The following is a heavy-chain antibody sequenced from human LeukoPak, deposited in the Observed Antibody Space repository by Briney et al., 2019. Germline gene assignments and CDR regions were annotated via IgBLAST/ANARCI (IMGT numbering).Heavy chain of an antibody. CDR1: GYTFTGYY. D-gene: IGHD5-18*01. V-gene: IGHV1-2*02. J-gene: IGHJ4*02. CDR2: INPNSGGT. CDR3: ARDLGYSYGYMLFY. Sequence: GASVKVSCKASGYTFTGYYMHWVRQAPGQGLEWMGWINPNSGGTNYAQKFQGRVTMTRDTSISTAYMELSRLRSDDTAVYYYARDLGYSYGYMLFYWGQGTLVTVSS.